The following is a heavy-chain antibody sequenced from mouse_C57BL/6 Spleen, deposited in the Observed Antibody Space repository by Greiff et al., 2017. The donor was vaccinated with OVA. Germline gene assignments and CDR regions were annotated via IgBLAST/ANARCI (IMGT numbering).Heavy chain of an antibody. CDR3: ARSGVVATRYFDV. Sequence: EVQVVESGGGLVQPGGSLSLSCAASGFTFTDYYMSWVRQPPGKALEWLGFIRNKANGYTTEYSASVKGRFTISRDNSQSILYLQMNALRAEDSATYYCARSGVVATRYFDVWGTGTTVTVSS. V-gene: IGHV7-3*01. CDR1: GFTFTDYY. J-gene: IGHJ1*03. CDR2: IRNKANGYTT. D-gene: IGHD1-1*01.